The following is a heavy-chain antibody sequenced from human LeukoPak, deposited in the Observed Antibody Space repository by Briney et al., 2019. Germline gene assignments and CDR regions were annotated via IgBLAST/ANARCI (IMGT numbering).Heavy chain of an antibody. Sequence: PGGSLRLSCAASGLTFSDHYMIWIRQAPGKGLEWISYISSSSTYTHYADSVKGRFTISRDNSKNTLYLQMSSLRAEDTAVYYCARDSGSRGDDYYYGMDVWGQGTTVTVSS. CDR3: ARDSGSRGDDYYYGMDV. V-gene: IGHV3-11*06. CDR1: GLTFSDHY. CDR2: ISSSSTYT. D-gene: IGHD1-26*01. J-gene: IGHJ6*02.